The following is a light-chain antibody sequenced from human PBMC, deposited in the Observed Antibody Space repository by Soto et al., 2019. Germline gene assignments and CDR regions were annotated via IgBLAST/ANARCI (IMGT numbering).Light chain of an antibody. J-gene: IGKJ4*01. Sequence: IVMTQSPATLSVSPGERATLSCRASQSVTSNLAWYQQKPGQAPRLLMHGASTRATGIPARFSGSGSGTEFTLTISRLQSEDFAVYYCQQYNNWPLTFGGGTKVEIK. CDR2: GAS. CDR1: QSVTSN. CDR3: QQYNNWPLT. V-gene: IGKV3-15*01.